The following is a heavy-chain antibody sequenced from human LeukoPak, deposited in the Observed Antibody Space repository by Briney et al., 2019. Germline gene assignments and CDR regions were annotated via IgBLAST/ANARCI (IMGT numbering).Heavy chain of an antibody. Sequence: GGSLRLSCAASKFIFSNYWMSWVRQAPGKGLEWVAYIKKTGSETYYVDSVKGRFTITRDNARNSLFLQMNSLRAEDTAVYYCAREDGYCSGGNCYSYFDSWGQGTQVTVSS. CDR2: IKKTGSET. CDR1: KFIFSNYW. D-gene: IGHD2-15*01. CDR3: AREDGYCSGGNCYSYFDS. J-gene: IGHJ4*02. V-gene: IGHV3-7*01.